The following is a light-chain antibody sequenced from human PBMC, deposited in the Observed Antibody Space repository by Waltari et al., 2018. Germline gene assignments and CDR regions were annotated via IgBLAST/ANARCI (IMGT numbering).Light chain of an antibody. J-gene: IGKJ3*01. CDR2: GAS. Sequence: EIVLTQSPGTLSLSPGERATLPCRASQSVNNYLAWCQQKPGPAPRLLIHGASSRATGSPDRSSGSGSGTDFTLIISGLEPQDCAVYYCQQYSSSPLTFGPGTKVDIK. V-gene: IGKV3-20*01. CDR1: QSVNNY. CDR3: QQYSSSPLT.